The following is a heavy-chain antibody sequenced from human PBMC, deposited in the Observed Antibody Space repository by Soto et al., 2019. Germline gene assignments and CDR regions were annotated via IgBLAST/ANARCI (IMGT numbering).Heavy chain of an antibody. D-gene: IGHD2-8*01. Sequence: SETLSLTCTVSGGSISSGDYYWSWIRQPPGKGLEWIGYIYYSGSTYYNPSLKSRVTISVDTSKNQFSLKLSSVTAADTAVYYCARGIVLMVYAIPHYFYYWGQGTLVTVSS. V-gene: IGHV4-30-4*01. CDR2: IYYSGST. CDR3: ARGIVLMVYAIPHYFYY. J-gene: IGHJ4*02. CDR1: GGSISSGDYY.